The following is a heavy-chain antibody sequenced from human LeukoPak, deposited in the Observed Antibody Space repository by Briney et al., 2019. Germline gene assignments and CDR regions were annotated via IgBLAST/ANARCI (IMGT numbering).Heavy chain of an antibody. Sequence: SETLSLTCTVSGGSISSGSYYWSWIRQPAGKGLEWIGRIYTSGSTNYNPSLKSRVTISVDTSKNQFPLKLSSVTAADTAVYYCARDLSADVWGKGTTVTVSS. D-gene: IGHD3-3*02. CDR1: GGSISSGSYY. CDR3: ARDLSADV. J-gene: IGHJ6*04. V-gene: IGHV4-61*02. CDR2: IYTSGST.